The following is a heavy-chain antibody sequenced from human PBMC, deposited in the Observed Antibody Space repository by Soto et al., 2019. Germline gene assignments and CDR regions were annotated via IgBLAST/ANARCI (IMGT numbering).Heavy chain of an antibody. D-gene: IGHD2-2*01. CDR1: GFTFSSYD. J-gene: IGHJ4*02. V-gene: IGHV3-33*01. CDR2: IWYAGSNK. Sequence: GGSLRLSCAASGFTFSSYDMHWVRQAPGKGLEWVALIWYAGSNKYYADSVKGRFTISRDNFKNTLYLQMDSLRAEDTAVYYCARPNDCPRTTFDRYHGAHWAQLTMVTGSS. CDR3: ARPNDCPRTTFDRYHGAH.